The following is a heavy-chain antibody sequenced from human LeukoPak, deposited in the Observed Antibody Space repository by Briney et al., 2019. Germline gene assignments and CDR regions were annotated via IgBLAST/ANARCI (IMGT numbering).Heavy chain of an antibody. CDR2: IYYSGST. Sequence: PSETLSLTCTVSGGSISSSSYYWGWIRQPPGKGLEWIGSIYYSGSTYYNPSLKSRVTISVDTSKNQLSLKLSSVTAADTAVYSCVREGSRRLYIDVWGKGTTVIVSS. D-gene: IGHD1-26*01. CDR3: VREGSRRLYIDV. J-gene: IGHJ6*04. V-gene: IGHV4-39*07. CDR1: GGSISSSSYY.